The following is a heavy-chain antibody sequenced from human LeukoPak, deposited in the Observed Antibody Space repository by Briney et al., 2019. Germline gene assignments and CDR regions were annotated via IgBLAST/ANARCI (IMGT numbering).Heavy chain of an antibody. CDR2: ISGSGGKT. CDR3: AKEPPRGSYADF. V-gene: IGHV3-23*01. CDR1: GFAFSSYA. J-gene: IGHJ4*02. Sequence: PGGSLRLSCAASGFAFSSYAMGWVRQAPGKGLEWVSAISGSGGKTYYADSVRGRFTISRDNSKNTLYLQMNSLRAEDTAIYYCAKEPPRGSYADFWGQGTLVSVSS. D-gene: IGHD1-26*01.